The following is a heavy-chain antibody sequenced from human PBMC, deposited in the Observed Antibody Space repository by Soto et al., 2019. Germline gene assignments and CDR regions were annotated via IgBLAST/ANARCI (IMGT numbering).Heavy chain of an antibody. J-gene: IGHJ4*02. Sequence: GGSLRLSCAASGFTFSDFAMRWVRQAPGKGLEWVSTITGSGGTTYYADSVKGRFTISRDNSKNTLYLQMNSLRAEDTAVYYCAKSVYNWNDGFFDYWGQGTLVTVSS. CDR3: AKSVYNWNDGFFDY. V-gene: IGHV3-23*01. D-gene: IGHD1-1*01. CDR1: GFTFSDFA. CDR2: ITGSGGTT.